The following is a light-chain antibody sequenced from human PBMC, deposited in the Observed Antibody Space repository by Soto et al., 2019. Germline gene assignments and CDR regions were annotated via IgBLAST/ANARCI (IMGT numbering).Light chain of an antibody. V-gene: IGLV2-11*01. CDR1: SSDVGGYNY. CDR2: DVS. J-gene: IGLJ1*01. CDR3: CSYAGSYTYV. Sequence: QSALTQPRSVSGSPGQSVTISCTGTSSDVGGYNYVSWYQQHPGKAPKLMIYDVSKRPSGVPDRFSGSKSGNTASLTISGLQAEDDTDYYCCSYAGSYTYVFGTGTQLTVL.